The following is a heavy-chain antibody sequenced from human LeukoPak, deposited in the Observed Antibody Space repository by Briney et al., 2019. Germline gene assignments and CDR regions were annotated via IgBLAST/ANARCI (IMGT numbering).Heavy chain of an antibody. CDR3: ANTMVRGSYNMDV. D-gene: IGHD3-10*01. Sequence: GGSLGLTCTVSGFTVTSTHMDWVRQAPGKGLEWVSGISNSGSSTYYADSVKGRFTISRDNSKNTLYLQLSSLRAEDTAVYYCANTMVRGSYNMDVWGQGTTVTVSS. CDR1: GFTVTSTH. V-gene: IGHV3-23*05. J-gene: IGHJ6*02. CDR2: ISNSGSST.